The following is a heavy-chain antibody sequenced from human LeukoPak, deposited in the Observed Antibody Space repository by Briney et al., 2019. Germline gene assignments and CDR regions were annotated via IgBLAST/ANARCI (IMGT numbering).Heavy chain of an antibody. J-gene: IGHJ4*02. CDR2: IYYSGTT. CDR3: ARTMGARGLVFDC. CDR1: GGSISSGGHY. V-gene: IGHV4-31*03. D-gene: IGHD3/OR15-3a*01. Sequence: PSQTLSLTCTVSGGSISSGGHYWSWIRQHPGKGLEWSGYIYYSGTTYYNPSLKSRATVSVDTSKNQFSLKLSSVTAADTAVYYCARTMGARGLVFDCWGQGTPVTVSS.